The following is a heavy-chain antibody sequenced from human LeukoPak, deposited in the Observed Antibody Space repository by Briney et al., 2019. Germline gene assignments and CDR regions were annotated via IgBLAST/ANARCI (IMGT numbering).Heavy chain of an antibody. J-gene: IGHJ4*02. CDR3: ARQYYDVLTGPHPHLDS. CDR1: GGSISSSSYY. D-gene: IGHD3-9*01. V-gene: IGHV4-39*01. Sequence: PSETLFLTCTVSGGSISSSSYYWGWIRQPPGKGLEWIGRIYYSGSTNYNPSLKSRVTISADTSKNQFSLKVRSMTAADTAIYYCARQYYDVLTGPHPHLDSWSQGTLVTVSS. CDR2: IYYSGST.